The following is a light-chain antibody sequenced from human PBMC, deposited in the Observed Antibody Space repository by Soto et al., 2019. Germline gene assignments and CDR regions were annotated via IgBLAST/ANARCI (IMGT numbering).Light chain of an antibody. CDR3: QQYDSIPPWT. CDR2: GTS. CDR1: QTVGRSS. V-gene: IGKV3-20*01. Sequence: EIVLTQSPGIMYLSPGERATLSCRASQTVGRSSLAWYQQKPGQAPRLLIFGTSTRATGIPDRFSGGGSGTDFTLTISRLDPEDYAVYFCQQYDSIPPWTFGQGTRVEVK. J-gene: IGKJ1*01.